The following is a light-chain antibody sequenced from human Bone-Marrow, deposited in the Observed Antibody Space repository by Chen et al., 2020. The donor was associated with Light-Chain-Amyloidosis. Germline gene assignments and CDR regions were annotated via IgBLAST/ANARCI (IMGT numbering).Light chain of an antibody. CDR1: NIGSTS. J-gene: IGLJ3*02. V-gene: IGLV3-21*02. CDR3: QVWDRSSDRPV. CDR2: DDS. Sequence: SYVLTQPSSVSVAPGQTATIACGGNNIGSTSVHWYQQPPGQAPLLVVYDDSDRPSGIPERLSGSNSGNPATLTISRVEAGDEADYYCQVWDRSSDRPVFGGGTKLTVL.